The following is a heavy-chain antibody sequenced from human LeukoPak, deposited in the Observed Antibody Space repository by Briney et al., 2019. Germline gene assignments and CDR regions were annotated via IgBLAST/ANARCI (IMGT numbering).Heavy chain of an antibody. CDR3: ARQGHSSGWLGLVRYNWFDP. CDR2: IYPGDSDT. CDR1: GYSFTSYW. D-gene: IGHD6-19*01. J-gene: IGHJ5*02. Sequence: GESLKISRKGSGYSFTSYWIGWVRQMPGKGLEWMGIIYPGDSDTRYSPSFQGQVTISADKSISTAYLQWSSLKASDTATYYCARQGHSSGWLGLVRYNWFDPWGQGTLVTVSS. V-gene: IGHV5-51*01.